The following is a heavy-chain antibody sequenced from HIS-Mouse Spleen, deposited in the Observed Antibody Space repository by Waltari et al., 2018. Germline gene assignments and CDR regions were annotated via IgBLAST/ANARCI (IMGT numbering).Heavy chain of an antibody. J-gene: IGHJ4*02. D-gene: IGHD3-16*02. CDR2: ISYDGSNK. V-gene: IGHV3-30*18. CDR1: GFTFSSSG. Sequence: QVQLVESGGGVVQPGRSLRLPCAASGFTFSSSGMHWVRQAPGKGLEWVAVISYDGSNKYYADSVKGRFTISRDNSKNTLYLQMNSLRAEDTAVYYCAKDLVTSFDYWGQGTLVTVSS. CDR3: AKDLVTSFDY.